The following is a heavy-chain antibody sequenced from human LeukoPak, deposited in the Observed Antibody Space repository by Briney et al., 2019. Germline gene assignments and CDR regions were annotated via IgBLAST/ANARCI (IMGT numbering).Heavy chain of an antibody. D-gene: IGHD2-2*01. V-gene: IGHV4-4*02. J-gene: IGHJ5*02. CDR3: VRVRVGCSRTTCYFDP. CDR2: ISHTMDT. Sequence: SETLSLTCAVSGDSISGSNWWTWVRQSPSQGLEWIGEISHTMDTNYNPALNSRVTISLDKSKNQFSLNLNSVTAADTAIYYCVRVRVGCSRTTCYFDPWGQGTQVTVSS. CDR1: GDSISGSNW.